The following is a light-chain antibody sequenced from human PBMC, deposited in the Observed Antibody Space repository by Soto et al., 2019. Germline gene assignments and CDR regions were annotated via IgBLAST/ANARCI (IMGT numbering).Light chain of an antibody. Sequence: SVLTQPASVSWSPGQSITISCTGTSSDVGGYNYVSWYQQHPGKAPKLMIYDVSNRPSGVSNRFSGSKSGNTASLTISGLQAEDEADYYCSSYTSSSTRVFGNVTKVTVL. V-gene: IGLV2-14*01. J-gene: IGLJ1*01. CDR1: SSDVGGYNY. CDR2: DVS. CDR3: SSYTSSSTRV.